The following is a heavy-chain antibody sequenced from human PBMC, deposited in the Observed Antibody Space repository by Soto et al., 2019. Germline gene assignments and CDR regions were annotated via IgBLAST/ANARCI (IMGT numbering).Heavy chain of an antibody. Sequence: SVTKSLTCRVAGCSDSRYYWIWIRQPRGKGLEWIGYIYYSGSTNYNPSLKSRVTISVDTSKNQFSLKLSSVTAADTAVYYCATDRGDYYDSSGYQYNWFDPRGQGTLVTVSS. CDR2: IYYSGST. CDR1: GCSDSRYY. CDR3: ATDRGDYYDSSGYQYNWFDP. J-gene: IGHJ5*02. D-gene: IGHD3-22*01. V-gene: IGHV4-59*02.